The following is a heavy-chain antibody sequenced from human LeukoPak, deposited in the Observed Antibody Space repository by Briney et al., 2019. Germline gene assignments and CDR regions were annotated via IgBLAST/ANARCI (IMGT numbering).Heavy chain of an antibody. CDR2: IIPIFGTA. V-gene: IGHV1-69*01. Sequence: SVKVSCMASGGTFSSYAISWVRQAPGQGLEWVGGIIPIFGTANYAQKFQGRVTITADESTSTAYMELSSLRSEDTAVYYCARYCSSTSCYGSSFDYWGQGTLVTVSS. CDR1: GGTFSSYA. J-gene: IGHJ4*02. D-gene: IGHD2-2*01. CDR3: ARYCSSTSCYGSSFDY.